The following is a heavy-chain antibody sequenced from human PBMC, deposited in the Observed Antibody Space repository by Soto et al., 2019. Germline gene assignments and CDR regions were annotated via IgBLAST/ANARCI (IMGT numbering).Heavy chain of an antibody. CDR1: GFTFSSYA. Sequence: PGGSLRLSCAASGFTFSSYAMHWVRQAPGKGLEWVAVISYDGSNKYYADSVKGRFTISRDNSKNTLYLQMNSLRAEDTAVYYCARDRAHSSGWYGLNDYWGQGTLVTVSS. D-gene: IGHD6-19*01. CDR2: ISYDGSNK. CDR3: ARDRAHSSGWYGLNDY. V-gene: IGHV3-30-3*01. J-gene: IGHJ4*02.